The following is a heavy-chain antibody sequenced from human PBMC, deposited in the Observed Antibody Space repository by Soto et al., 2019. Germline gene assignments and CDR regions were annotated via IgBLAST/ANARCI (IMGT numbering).Heavy chain of an antibody. CDR3: ARDDYGMDV. J-gene: IGHJ6*02. Sequence: QVVESGGGVVQPGRSLRLSCAASGFIFNTYHMHWVRHAPAKWLEWVAVIWYDGSNKYYADSVKCRFTISGDNSKNTLYLQMNSLRDEDTAVYYCARDDYGMDVWGQGTTVTVSS. V-gene: IGHV3-33*01. CDR2: IWYDGSNK. CDR1: GFIFNTYH.